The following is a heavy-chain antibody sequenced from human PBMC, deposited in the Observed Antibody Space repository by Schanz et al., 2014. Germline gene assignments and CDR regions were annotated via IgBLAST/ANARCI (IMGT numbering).Heavy chain of an antibody. CDR2: MNESHSTI. CDR1: GFSFSSYA. Sequence: EVQLLESGGGLVEPGGSLRLSCAASGFSFSSYAMRWVRQARGKGLEWVSAMNESHSTIYYADSVRGRFTISRDNAENTLFLQMNSLRAEDTAVYYCARKVVATIGGYYDNWGQGTLVIVSS. CDR3: ARKVVATIGGYYDN. D-gene: IGHD5-12*01. V-gene: IGHV3-23*01. J-gene: IGHJ4*02.